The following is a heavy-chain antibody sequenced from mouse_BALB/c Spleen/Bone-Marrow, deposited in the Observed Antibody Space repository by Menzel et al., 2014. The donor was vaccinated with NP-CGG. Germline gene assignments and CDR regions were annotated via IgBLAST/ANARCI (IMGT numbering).Heavy chain of an antibody. J-gene: IGHJ3*01. D-gene: IGHD2-1*01. CDR3: ASPIYYGNYEGFAY. CDR1: GYTFTDYA. CDR2: ISTYSGNT. V-gene: IGHV1S137*01. Sequence: VQLQQSGAELVRPGVSVKISCKGSGYTFTDYAMHWVKQSHAKSLEWIGVISTYSGNTNYNQKFKGKATMTVDKSSSTAYLELARLTSEDSAIYYCASPIYYGNYEGFAYWGQGTLVTVSA.